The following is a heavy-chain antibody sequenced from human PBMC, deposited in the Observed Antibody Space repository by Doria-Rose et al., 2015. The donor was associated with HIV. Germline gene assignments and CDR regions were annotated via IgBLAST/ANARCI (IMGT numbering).Heavy chain of an antibody. D-gene: IGHD1-20*01. CDR3: ARTANWNDGRVDS. Sequence: QVQLQESGPGVVKPSQTLSLTCTVSGGSIGSGSYYWSWIRQPAGKGLEWIGRTYIRGSTAYNPSHQSRVTISVDTSKNQFSLEVNSGTAADTAGYYCARTANWNDGRVDSWGQGTSVIVSS. J-gene: IGHJ4*02. CDR1: GGSIGSGSYY. V-gene: IGHV4-61*02. CDR2: TYIRGST.